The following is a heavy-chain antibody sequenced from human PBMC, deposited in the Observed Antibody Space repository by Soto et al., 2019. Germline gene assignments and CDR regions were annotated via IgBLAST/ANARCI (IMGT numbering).Heavy chain of an antibody. J-gene: IGHJ4*02. CDR3: ARDPFIDGSQ. CDR1: GFTFSSYS. V-gene: IGHV3-48*02. Sequence: PGGSLRLSCAASGFTFSSYSMNWVRQAPGKGLEWVSYISGSTGSIYYADSVKGRFTISRDNAKSSLYLQMNSLRDADTAVYYCARDPFIDGSQWGQGTLVTVSS. CDR2: ISGSTGSI. D-gene: IGHD2-15*01.